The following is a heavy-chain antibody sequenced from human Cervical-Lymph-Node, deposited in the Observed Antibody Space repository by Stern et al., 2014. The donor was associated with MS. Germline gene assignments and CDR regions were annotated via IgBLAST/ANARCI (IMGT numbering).Heavy chain of an antibody. CDR3: ARGGGLVGYFDY. CDR1: GDTFSSYA. V-gene: IGHV1-69*06. D-gene: IGHD1-26*01. CDR2: ITPCFGTT. J-gene: IGHJ4*02. Sequence: QVQLVQSGAEVKKPGSSVKVSCKASGDTFSSYAINWVRPVPGQGLEWMGGITPCFGTTNYAQKFQGRVTITSDKSTNTAYMELMTLRSEDTAVYYCARGGGLVGYFDYWGQGTLVSVSS.